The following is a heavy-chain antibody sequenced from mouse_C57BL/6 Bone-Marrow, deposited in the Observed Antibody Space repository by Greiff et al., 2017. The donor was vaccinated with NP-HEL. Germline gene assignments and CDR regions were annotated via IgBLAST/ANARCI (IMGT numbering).Heavy chain of an antibody. CDR3: TTGYYGSRIAY. V-gene: IGHV14-4*01. J-gene: IGHJ3*01. CDR1: GFNIKDDY. Sequence: EVQLQQSGAELVRPGASVKLSCTASGFNIKDDYMHWVKQRPEQGLEWIGWIDPENGGTEYASKFQGKATITADPSSNTAYLQRSSLTSEDTAVYYCTTGYYGSRIAYWGPGTLVTVSA. CDR2: IDPENGGT. D-gene: IGHD1-1*01.